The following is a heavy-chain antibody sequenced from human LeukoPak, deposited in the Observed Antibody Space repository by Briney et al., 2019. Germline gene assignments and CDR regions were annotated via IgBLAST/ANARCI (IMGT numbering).Heavy chain of an antibody. D-gene: IGHD2-15*01. CDR1: GGSISSGGYS. J-gene: IGHJ4*02. V-gene: IGHV4-30-2*01. CDR3: AGGDCSGGSCPVDY. Sequence: SETLSLTCAVSGGSISSGGYSWCWIRQPPGKGLEWIGYIYHSGSTYYNPSLKSRVTISVDRSKNQFSLKLSSVTAADTAVYYCAGGDCSGGSCPVDYWGQGTLVTVSS. CDR2: IYHSGST.